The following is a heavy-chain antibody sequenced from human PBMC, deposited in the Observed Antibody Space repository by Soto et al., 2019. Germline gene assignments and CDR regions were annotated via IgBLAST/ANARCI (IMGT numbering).Heavy chain of an antibody. CDR3: AGRFPDVSRGDLLNY. CDR1: GGSISSSSSY. Sequence: SETLSLTCTVSGGSISSSSSYWCWILQPPGKGLEWVGSIYYLGNTYYNPSLGGRVSISVDTSKNQFSLKLNSVTAADTAVFYCAGRFPDVSRGDLLNYWGQGTLVTVAS. J-gene: IGHJ4*02. D-gene: IGHD3-3*01. V-gene: IGHV4-39*01. CDR2: IYYLGNT.